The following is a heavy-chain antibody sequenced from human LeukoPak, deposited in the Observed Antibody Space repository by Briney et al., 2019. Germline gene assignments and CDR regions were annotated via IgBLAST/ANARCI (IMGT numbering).Heavy chain of an antibody. CDR3: AKAAAGSQHSYYYYYYLDV. J-gene: IGHJ6*03. CDR2: INPNSGGT. Sequence: ASVEVSCKASGYTFTGYYMHWVRQAPGQGLECMGCINPNSGGTNYAQKFQGRVTMTRDTSISTAYMELSRLRSDDTAVYYCAKAAAGSQHSYYYYYYLDVWGTGTTVTISS. D-gene: IGHD6-13*01. CDR1: GYTFTGYY. V-gene: IGHV1-2*02.